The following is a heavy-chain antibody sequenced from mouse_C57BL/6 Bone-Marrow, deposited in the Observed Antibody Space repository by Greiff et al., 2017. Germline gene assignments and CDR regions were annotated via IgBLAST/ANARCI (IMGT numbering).Heavy chain of an antibody. J-gene: IGHJ3*01. Sequence: VKVVESGAELARPGASVKLSCKASGYTFTSYGISWVKQRTGQGLEWIGEIYPRSGNTYYNEKFKGKATLTADKSSSTAYMELRSLTSEDSAVYFCARRRGSYYRGFAYWGQGTLVTVSA. CDR3: ARRRGSYYRGFAY. V-gene: IGHV1-81*01. CDR2: IYPRSGNT. D-gene: IGHD1-1*01. CDR1: GYTFTSYG.